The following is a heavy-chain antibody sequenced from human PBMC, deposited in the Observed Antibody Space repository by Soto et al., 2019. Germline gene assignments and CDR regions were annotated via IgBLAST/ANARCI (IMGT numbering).Heavy chain of an antibody. V-gene: IGHV2-5*01. J-gene: IGHJ5*01. D-gene: IGHD4-17*01. CDR3: SHRPGYGDSINNWFDS. CDR2: IYWNDNK. CDR1: GFSLSTSGVG. Sequence: SGPTLVNPTQTLTLTCTFSGFSLSTSGVGVCWIRQPPGKALEWLALIYWNDNKRYSPSLKSTFTITKDTSKNQVVLTMTNLDLVDTATYSCSHRPGYGDSINNWFDSWGQGTLVAVSS.